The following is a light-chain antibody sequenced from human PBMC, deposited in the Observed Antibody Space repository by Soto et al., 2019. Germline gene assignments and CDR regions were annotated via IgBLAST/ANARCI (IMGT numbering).Light chain of an antibody. V-gene: IGLV1-44*01. Sequence: QSVLTQPPSASGTPGQRVTIACSGSSSNIGSTTVKWYQQLPGTAPELLIFNNNQRRSGVPDRFSGSKSGTSASLPISGLQSEDEADYYCAAWDDSLNGVVFGGGTKLTVL. J-gene: IGLJ3*02. CDR2: NNN. CDR1: SSNIGSTT. CDR3: AAWDDSLNGVV.